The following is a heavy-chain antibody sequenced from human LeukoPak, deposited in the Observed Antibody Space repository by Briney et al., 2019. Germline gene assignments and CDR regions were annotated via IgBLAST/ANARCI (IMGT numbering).Heavy chain of an antibody. CDR2: PNSGGT. D-gene: IGHD3-22*01. J-gene: IGHJ4*02. CDR1: GYTFTGYY. CDR3: ARDSYDSSGYYPLFDY. V-gene: IGHV1-2*02. Sequence: ASVKVSCKASGYTFTGYYMHWVRQAPGQGPNSGGTNYAQKFQGRVTMTRDTSISTAYMELSRLRSDDTAVYYCARDSYDSSGYYPLFDYWGQGTLVTVSS.